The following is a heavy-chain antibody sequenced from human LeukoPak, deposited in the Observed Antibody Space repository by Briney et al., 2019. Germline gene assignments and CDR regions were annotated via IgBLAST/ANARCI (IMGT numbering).Heavy chain of an antibody. CDR1: GYTFTNYG. Sequence: GASVKVSCKASGYTFTNYGIHWVRQAPGQRLEWMGWVNPNTGTTRFSQKFQGSVTFIRDASASTAYMELSSLRSEDTAVYYCARGGYSYGYMGYFDFWGQGSLVTVSS. CDR2: VNPNTGTT. CDR3: ARGGYSYGYMGYFDF. D-gene: IGHD5-18*01. V-gene: IGHV1-3*01. J-gene: IGHJ4*02.